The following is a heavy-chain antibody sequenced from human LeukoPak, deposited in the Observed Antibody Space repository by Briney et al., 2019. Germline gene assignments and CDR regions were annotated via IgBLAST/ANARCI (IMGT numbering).Heavy chain of an antibody. J-gene: IGHJ4*02. CDR2: IYTSGST. CDR3: ASPDY. V-gene: IGHV4-61*02. CDR1: GGSISSGSYY. Sequence: SQTLSLTCTVSGGSISSGSYYWSWIRQPAGKGLEWIGRIYTSGSTNYNPSLKSRVTISVDTSKNQFSLKLSSVTAADTAVYYCASPDYWGQGTLVTVSS.